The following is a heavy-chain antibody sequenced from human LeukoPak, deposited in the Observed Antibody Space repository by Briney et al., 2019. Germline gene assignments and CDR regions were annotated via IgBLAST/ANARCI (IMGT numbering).Heavy chain of an antibody. CDR1: DDSITMYY. J-gene: IGHJ6*03. V-gene: IGHV4-59*01. Sequence: SETVSLTCTVSDDSITMYYWTWIRQPPGKGLEWIGYVVHTGSTKFNPSLNGRVSISRDTSNNFFSLRLRSVTAADTAVYFCARGRVSSSTWYSTYYYFFYMDFWGKGTTVTASS. D-gene: IGHD4-11*01. CDR3: ARGRVSSSTWYSTYYYFFYMDF. CDR2: VVHTGST.